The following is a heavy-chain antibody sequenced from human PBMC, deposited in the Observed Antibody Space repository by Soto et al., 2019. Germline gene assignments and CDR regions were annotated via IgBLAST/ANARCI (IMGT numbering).Heavy chain of an antibody. V-gene: IGHV1-2*02. CDR1: GYMFTGYY. Sequence: AAVKVSCKASGYMFTGYYIHWVRQAPGQGLEWMGWINPKSGGTKYAEKFQGRVSMTGDTSITTAYMELSSLRSDDTAVYYCATDRVAFDMWGQGTKVTVSS. J-gene: IGHJ3*02. CDR2: INPKSGGT. D-gene: IGHD3-22*01. CDR3: ATDRVAFDM.